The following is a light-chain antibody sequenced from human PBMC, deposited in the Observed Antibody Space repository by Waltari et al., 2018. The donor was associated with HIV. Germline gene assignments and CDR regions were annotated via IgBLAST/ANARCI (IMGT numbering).Light chain of an antibody. J-gene: IGLJ3*02. CDR3: AAWDDSLNGFWV. CDR2: STN. CDR1: SSSIGSNT. V-gene: IGLV1-44*01. Sequence: SVLTQPPSASGTPGQRVTISCSGSSSSIGSNTFNWFQQLPGTAPKPLIYSTNQRPSGVPDRCSGSKSGTSASLAISGLQSEDEADYYCAAWDDSLNGFWVFGGGTKLTVL.